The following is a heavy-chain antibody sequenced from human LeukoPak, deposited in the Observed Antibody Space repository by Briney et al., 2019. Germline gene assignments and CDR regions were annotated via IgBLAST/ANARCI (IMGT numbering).Heavy chain of an antibody. CDR3: AREGYYDSSDYHPPAYYFDY. J-gene: IGHJ4*02. D-gene: IGHD3-22*01. CDR1: GGTFSSYA. Sequence: SVKVSCKASGGTFSSYAISWVRQAPGQGLEWMGRIIPIFGIANYAQKFQGRVTITADKSTSTAYMEPSSLRSEDTAVYYCAREGYYDSSDYHPPAYYFDYWGQGTLVTVSS. CDR2: IIPIFGIA. V-gene: IGHV1-69*04.